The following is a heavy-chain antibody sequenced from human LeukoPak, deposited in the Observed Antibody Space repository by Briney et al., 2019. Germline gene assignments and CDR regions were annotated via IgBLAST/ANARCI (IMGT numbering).Heavy chain of an antibody. D-gene: IGHD6-19*01. CDR1: GGSISSSSYY. CDR3: ARGGFIAVAGTFDY. Sequence: SETLSLTCTVSGGSISSSSYYWSWIRQPAGKGLEWIGRIYTSGSTNYNPSLKSRVTISVDTSKNQFSLKLSSVTAADTAVYYCARGGFIAVAGTFDYWGQGTLVTVSS. CDR2: IYTSGST. J-gene: IGHJ4*02. V-gene: IGHV4-61*02.